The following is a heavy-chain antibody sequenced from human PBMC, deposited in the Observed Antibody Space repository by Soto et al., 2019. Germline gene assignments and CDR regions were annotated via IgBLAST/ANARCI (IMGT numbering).Heavy chain of an antibody. D-gene: IGHD2-21*02. CDR3: GSLDAIVVVTATIRDV. V-gene: IGHV3-23*01. CDR1: GFTFSSYA. CDR2: ISGSGGST. J-gene: IGHJ6*02. Sequence: QTGGSLRLSCAASGFTFSSYAMSWVRQAPGKGLEWASAISGSGGSTNYADSVKGRFTISRDNSKNTLYLQMNSLRAEDTAVYYCGSLDAIVVVTATIRDVWGQGTTVTVSS.